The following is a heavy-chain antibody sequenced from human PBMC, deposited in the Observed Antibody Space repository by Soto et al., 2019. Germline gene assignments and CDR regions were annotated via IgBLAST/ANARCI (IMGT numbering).Heavy chain of an antibody. CDR2: ISSSTRYI. J-gene: IGHJ4*02. CDR3: ARGNSAEGPLGY. Sequence: EVQLVESGGGLVKPGGSLRLSCAASGFTFSSYSMNWVRQAPGRGLEWVSSISSSTRYISYADSVRGRFAISRDNAKNSLSLQMTGLRADDTAVYYCARGNSAEGPLGYWGQGTLVTVS. D-gene: IGHD1-26*01. V-gene: IGHV3-21*01. CDR1: GFTFSSYS.